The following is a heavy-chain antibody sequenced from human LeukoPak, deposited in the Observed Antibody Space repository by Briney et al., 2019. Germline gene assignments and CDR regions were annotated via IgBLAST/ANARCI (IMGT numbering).Heavy chain of an antibody. J-gene: IGHJ5*01. CDR2: IKEDGSRQ. CDR1: GFTFSTYW. CDR3: ARDGGGYDS. V-gene: IGHV3-7*01. Sequence: GGSLRLSCAASGFTFSTYWMSWVRPTPGEGLEWVANIKEDGSRQYYVDSVKGRFTISRDNAKNSLYLQMNSLRVEDTAVYYCARDGGGYDSWGQGTLVTVSS. D-gene: IGHD5-24*01.